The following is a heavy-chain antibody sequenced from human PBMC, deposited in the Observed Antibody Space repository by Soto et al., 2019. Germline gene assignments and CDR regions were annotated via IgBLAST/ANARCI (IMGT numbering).Heavy chain of an antibody. V-gene: IGHV4-38-2*01. CDR2: IYHSGTT. J-gene: IGHJ4*02. CDR3: ARLLYDSRGYYYFDY. CDR1: GYSISSGYY. Sequence: PSETLSLTCGVSGYSISSGYYWGWIRQPPGKGLEWIGSIYHSGTTYDNPSLKSRLTISVDMSKNQFSLKLSSVTAADTAVYYCARLLYDSRGYYYFDYWGQGTLVTVSS. D-gene: IGHD3-22*01.